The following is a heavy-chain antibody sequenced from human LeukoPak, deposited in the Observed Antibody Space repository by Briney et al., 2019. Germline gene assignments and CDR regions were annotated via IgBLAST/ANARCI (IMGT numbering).Heavy chain of an antibody. D-gene: IGHD3-10*01. CDR3: ARAAMVRGVTGWFDP. J-gene: IGHJ5*02. CDR1: GGSISSYY. CDR2: IYYSGST. Sequence: PSETLSLTCTVSGGSISSYYWSWIRQPPGKGLEWLGYIYYSGSTNYNPSLKSRVTISVDTSKDQFSLKLSSVTAADTAVYYSARAAMVRGVTGWFDPWGQGTLVTVSS. V-gene: IGHV4-59*01.